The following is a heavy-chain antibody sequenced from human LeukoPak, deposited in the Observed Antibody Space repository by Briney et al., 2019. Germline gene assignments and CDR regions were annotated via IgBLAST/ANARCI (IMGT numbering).Heavy chain of an antibody. D-gene: IGHD6-25*01. J-gene: IGHJ4*02. Sequence: GESLKFCCKGSGYSFTSYLLAWVRQMPGKGLEWMGIIYPGDFDIRYSPSFQGQVTISADKSISTAYLQWSSLKASDTAMYYCARQYSSADYDYWGQGTLVTVSS. CDR3: ARQYSSADYDY. CDR1: GYSFTSYL. V-gene: IGHV5-51*01. CDR2: IYPGDFDI.